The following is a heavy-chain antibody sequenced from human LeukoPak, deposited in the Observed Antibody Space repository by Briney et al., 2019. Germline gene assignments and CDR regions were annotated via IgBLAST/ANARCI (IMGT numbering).Heavy chain of an antibody. V-gene: IGHV4-59*01. J-gene: IGHJ4*02. D-gene: IGHD3-10*01. CDR1: GFTFSSYW. CDR3: ASRPADTTWYGVFDY. Sequence: PGGSLRLSCAASGFTFSSYWMSWVRQAPGKGLEWIGYVFNGGSTNYNPSLNSRVTMSLDTSRAQFSLRLSSVTAADTAIYYCASRPADTTWYGVFDYWSQGTLVTVSS. CDR2: VFNGGST.